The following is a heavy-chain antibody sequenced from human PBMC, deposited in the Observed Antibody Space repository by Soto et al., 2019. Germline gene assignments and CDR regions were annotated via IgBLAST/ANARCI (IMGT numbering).Heavy chain of an antibody. D-gene: IGHD3-10*01. Sequence: ASVKVSCKASGYTFTSYDINWVRQATGQGLEWMGWMNPNSGNTGYAQKFQGRVTMTRNTSISTAYMELSSLRSEDTAVYYCARAFRESWFGEPNLPYSYYGMDVWGQGTTVTVAS. CDR1: GYTFTSYD. CDR2: MNPNSGNT. V-gene: IGHV1-8*01. CDR3: ARAFRESWFGEPNLPYSYYGMDV. J-gene: IGHJ6*02.